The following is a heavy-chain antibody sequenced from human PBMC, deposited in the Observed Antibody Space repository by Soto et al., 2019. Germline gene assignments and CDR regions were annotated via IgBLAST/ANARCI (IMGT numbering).Heavy chain of an antibody. CDR3: TRANWYSEY. CDR2: IYYNGNT. J-gene: IGHJ4*01. CDR1: GVSISNKY. Sequence: QVQLQESGPGLVKPSETLSLTCTVSGVSISNKYWSWIRQPPGKGLEWIGYIYYNGNTNYSPSLKSRVTMSVDTSRNQISLKLTTVTAADTAVYYCTRANWYSEYWGHGTLVTVSS. D-gene: IGHD7-27*01. V-gene: IGHV4-59*01.